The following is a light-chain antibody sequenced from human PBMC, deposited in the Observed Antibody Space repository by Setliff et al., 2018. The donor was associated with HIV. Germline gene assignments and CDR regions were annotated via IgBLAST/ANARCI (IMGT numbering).Light chain of an antibody. CDR3: SSYAITNTLL. CDR1: SSDIGVSKY. J-gene: IGLJ1*01. Sequence: QSVLTQPASVSGSPGQSITISCTGTSSDIGVSKYVSWYQQHPGRAPKLMIFEVINRPSGVSDRFSGSKSGNTASLTISGLQAEDEADYYCSSYAITNTLLFGTGTKVTVL. CDR2: EVI. V-gene: IGLV2-14*01.